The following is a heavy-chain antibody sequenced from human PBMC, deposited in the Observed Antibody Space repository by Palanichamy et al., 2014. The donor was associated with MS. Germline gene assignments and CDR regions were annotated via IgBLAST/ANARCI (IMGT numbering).Heavy chain of an antibody. CDR2: INLYSGGT. J-gene: IGHJ4*02. CDR3: ARGPPSIAARLDY. CDR1: GYTFTNYY. D-gene: IGHD6-6*01. Sequence: QAQLVQSGAAVKEPGGSVKVSCKAYGYTFTNYYMHWVRQAPGQGLEWMGWINLYSGGTKYAQTFQGRVTMTRDTSLNTADLEVRNLKSDDTAVSYCARGPPSIAARLDYWGQGAPVTVSS. V-gene: IGHV1-2*02.